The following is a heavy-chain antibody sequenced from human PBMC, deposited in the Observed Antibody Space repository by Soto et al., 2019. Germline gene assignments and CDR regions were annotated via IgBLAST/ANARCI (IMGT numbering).Heavy chain of an antibody. CDR2: ISGSGGST. D-gene: IGHD1-26*01. CDR1: GFTFSSYA. V-gene: IGHV3-23*01. CDR3: AKGLYSGSYFDY. Sequence: EVQLLESGGGLVQPGGSLRLSCAASGFTFSSYAMTWVRQAPGKGLEWVSAISGSGGSTYYADSVKGQFTISRDNSKNTLYLQMNSLRAEDTAVYYCAKGLYSGSYFDYWGQPTLVTVSS. J-gene: IGHJ4*02.